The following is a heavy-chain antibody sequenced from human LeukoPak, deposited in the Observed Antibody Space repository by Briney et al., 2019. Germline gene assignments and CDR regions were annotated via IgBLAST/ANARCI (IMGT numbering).Heavy chain of an antibody. CDR3: ARRARAIFGVVTLSGPPDY. CDR2: INHSGST. CDR1: GGSFSGYY. Sequence: SETPSLTCAVYGGSFSGYYWSWIRQPPGKGLEWIGEINHSGSTNYNPSLKSRVTISVDTSKNQFSLKLSSVTAADTAVYYCARRARAIFGVVTLSGPPDYWGQGTLVTVSS. V-gene: IGHV4-34*01. D-gene: IGHD3-3*01. J-gene: IGHJ4*02.